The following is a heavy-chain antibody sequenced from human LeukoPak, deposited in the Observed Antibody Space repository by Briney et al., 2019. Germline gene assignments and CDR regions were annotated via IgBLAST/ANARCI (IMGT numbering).Heavy chain of an antibody. V-gene: IGHV3-66*01. CDR2: IYSGGST. CDR3: ASSAAAAQYYFNY. D-gene: IGHD2-15*01. Sequence: PGGSLRLSCAASGFTVSSNYMSWVRQAPGKGLEWASLIYSGGSTYYADSVKGRFTISRDNSKNTLYLQMNSLRAEDTAVYYCASSAAAAQYYFNYWGRGTLVTVSS. J-gene: IGHJ4*02. CDR1: GFTVSSNY.